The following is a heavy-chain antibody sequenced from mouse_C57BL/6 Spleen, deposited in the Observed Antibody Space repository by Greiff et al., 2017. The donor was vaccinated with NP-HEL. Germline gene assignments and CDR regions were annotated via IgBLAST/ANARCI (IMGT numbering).Heavy chain of an antibody. J-gene: IGHJ4*01. CDR3: ARRDGCYVGYAMDY. V-gene: IGHV5-17*01. CDR2: ISSGSSTI. Sequence: EVQRVESGGGLVKPGGSLKLSCAASGFTFSDYGMHWVRQAPEKGLEWVAYISSGSSTIYYADTVKGRFTISRDNAKNTLFLQMTSLRSEDTAMYYWARRDGCYVGYAMDYWGQRTSVTVSS. CDR1: GFTFSDYG. D-gene: IGHD2-3*01.